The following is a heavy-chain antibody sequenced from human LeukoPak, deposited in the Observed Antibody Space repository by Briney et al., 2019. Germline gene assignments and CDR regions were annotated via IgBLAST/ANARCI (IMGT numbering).Heavy chain of an antibody. J-gene: IGHJ3*02. V-gene: IGHV4-39*01. CDR2: IYYSGST. D-gene: IGHD5-18*01. CDR3: ARSPRGYSYGPAGNAFDI. CDR1: GGSISSSSYY. Sequence: ASETLSLTCTVSGGSISSSSYYWGWIRQPPGKGLEWIGSIYYSGSTYYNPSLKSRVTISVDMSKNQFSLKVSSVTAADTAVYYCARSPRGYSYGPAGNAFDIWGQGTMVTVSS.